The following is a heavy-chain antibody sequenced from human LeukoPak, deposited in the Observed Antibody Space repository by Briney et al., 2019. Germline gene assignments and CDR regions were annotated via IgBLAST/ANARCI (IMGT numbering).Heavy chain of an antibody. V-gene: IGHV1-69*01. Sequence: ASVKVSCKASGGTFSSYAISWVRQAPGQGLEWMGGIIPIFGTANYAQKFQGRVTITADESTSTAYMELSSLRSEDTAVYYCARDDYRHLGHDYWGQGTLVTVSS. J-gene: IGHJ4*02. CDR1: GGTFSSYA. CDR2: IIPIFGTA. CDR3: ARDDYRHLGHDY. D-gene: IGHD4-11*01.